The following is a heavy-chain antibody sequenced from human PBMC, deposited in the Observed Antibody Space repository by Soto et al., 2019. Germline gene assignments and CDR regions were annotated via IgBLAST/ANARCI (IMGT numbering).Heavy chain of an antibody. CDR3: ARVLEGRSWPGHYYYYLDV. D-gene: IGHD6-13*01. Sequence: PGGSLRLSCAASGFTFSSYGMHWVRQAPGKGLEWVAVIWDDGSNKYYADSVKGRFTISRDNSKNTLYLQMNSLRAEDTAVYYCARVLEGRSWPGHYYYYLDVWGKGTTVTVSS. CDR1: GFTFSSYG. J-gene: IGHJ6*03. CDR2: IWDDGSNK. V-gene: IGHV3-33*01.